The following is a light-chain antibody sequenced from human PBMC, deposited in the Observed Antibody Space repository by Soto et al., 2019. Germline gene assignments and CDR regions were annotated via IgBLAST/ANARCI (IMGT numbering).Light chain of an antibody. CDR3: QLYGSYMFT. CDR1: QSVNSNF. Sequence: EVVLTRSPGTLSLSPGERATLSCRTSQSVNSNFLSWFQQKPGQPPRLLLYGASRRAAGTPDRFSGSGSATDFTLIISRLEPEDSAVYHCQLYGSYMFTFGQGTKLEI. CDR2: GAS. J-gene: IGKJ2*01. V-gene: IGKV3-20*01.